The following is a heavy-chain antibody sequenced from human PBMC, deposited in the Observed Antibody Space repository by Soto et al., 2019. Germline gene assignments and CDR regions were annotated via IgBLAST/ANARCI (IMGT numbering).Heavy chain of an antibody. V-gene: IGHV4-34*01. D-gene: IGHD3-16*02. J-gene: IGHJ6*02. CDR3: ARGRTIRSGGVIVKIYFYGLDV. CDR2: IDDSGRT. Sequence: SETLYLTCAVYGESFSGYCWSWIRQPPGKRLEWIGEIDDSGRTNYNPSLKSRVTISEDTSKSQLSLKLSSVTAADTALYYCARGRTIRSGGVIVKIYFYGLDVWRQGNTVT. CDR1: GESFSGYC.